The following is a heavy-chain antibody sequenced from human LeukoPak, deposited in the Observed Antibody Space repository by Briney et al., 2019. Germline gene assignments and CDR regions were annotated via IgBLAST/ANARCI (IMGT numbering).Heavy chain of an antibody. D-gene: IGHD2-2*02. CDR2: ISWDGGST. V-gene: IGHV3-43D*04. J-gene: IGHJ4*02. CDR1: GFTFDDYA. Sequence: GGSLRLSCAASGFTFDDYAMHWVRQAPGKGLEWVSLISWDGGSTYYADSVKGRFTISRGNSKNSLYLQMNSLRAEDTALYYCAKDSRGVVPAAIDYWGQGTLVTVSS. CDR3: AKDSRGVVPAAIDY.